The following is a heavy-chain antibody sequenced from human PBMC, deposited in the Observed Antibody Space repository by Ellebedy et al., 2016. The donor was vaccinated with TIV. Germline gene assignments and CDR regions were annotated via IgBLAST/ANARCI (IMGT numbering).Heavy chain of an antibody. CDR1: GGSVTTTTYR. CDR2: IYHTCHI. J-gene: IGHJ4*02. V-gene: IGHV4-39*07. CDR3: AMHQKGLFDY. Sequence: MPGGSLRLSCSVSGGSVTTTTYRRSCIRRPPGKGLEWLWTIYHTCHIYDNPSLGNRVTISIDTSKNQFSLTVRSVTAADTAVYYCAMHQKGLFDYWGPGALISVSS.